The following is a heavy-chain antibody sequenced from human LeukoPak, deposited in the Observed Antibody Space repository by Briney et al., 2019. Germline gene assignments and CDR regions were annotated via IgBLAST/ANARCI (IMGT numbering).Heavy chain of an antibody. CDR1: GFNFNDFY. J-gene: IGHJ4*02. CDR3: AREGAKRGYSGYDAMY. CDR2: KKQDGSEK. Sequence: GGSLRLSCAASGFNFNDFYMSWIRQAPGKGLEWVANKKQDGSEKYYVDSVKGRFTISRDNAKNSLYLQMNSLRAEDTAVYYCAREGAKRGYSGYDAMYWGQGTLVIVSS. V-gene: IGHV3-7*01. D-gene: IGHD5-12*01.